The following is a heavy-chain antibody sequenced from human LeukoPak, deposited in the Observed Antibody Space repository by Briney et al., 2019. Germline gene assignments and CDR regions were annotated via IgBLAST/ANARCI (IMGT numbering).Heavy chain of an antibody. V-gene: IGHV3-7*04. J-gene: IGHJ3*02. CDR2: IKQGGSER. Sequence: QPGGSLRLSCAAIGFTFSSYWMTWVRQAPGKGMECVANIKQGGSERYYVDSVKGRFTISRDNAKNSLYLQMNSLRAEDTAVYYCARAKLGSTFFDIWGQGTMITVSS. CDR3: ARAKLGSTFFDI. D-gene: IGHD7-27*01. CDR1: GFTFSSYW.